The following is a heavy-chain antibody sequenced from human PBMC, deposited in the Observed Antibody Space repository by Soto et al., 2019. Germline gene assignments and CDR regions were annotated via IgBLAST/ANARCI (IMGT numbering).Heavy chain of an antibody. Sequence: EVQLVESGGGLVQPGGSLRLSCAASGFTFSSYDMHWVRQATGKGLEWVSAIGTAGDTYYPGSVKGRFTISRENAKNSLYLQMNSLRAGDTAVYYCARVSGWYDFDYWGQGTLVTVSS. CDR3: ARVSGWYDFDY. V-gene: IGHV3-13*01. CDR1: GFTFSSYD. CDR2: IGTAGDT. J-gene: IGHJ4*02. D-gene: IGHD6-19*01.